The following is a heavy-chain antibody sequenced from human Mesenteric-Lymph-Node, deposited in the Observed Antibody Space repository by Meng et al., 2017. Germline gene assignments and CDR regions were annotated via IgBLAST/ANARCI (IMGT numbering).Heavy chain of an antibody. V-gene: IGHV3-11*04. D-gene: IGHD2-2*02. CDR2: ISSSGSTI. CDR3: ARDIVVVPAAVLFYYYYYGMDV. Sequence: GESLKISCAASGFTFSDYYMSWIRQAPGKGLEWVSYISSSGSTIYYADSVKGRFTISRDNAKNSLYLQMNSLRAEDTAVYYCARDIVVVPAAVLFYYYYYGMDVWGQGTTVTVSS. CDR1: GFTFSDYY. J-gene: IGHJ6*02.